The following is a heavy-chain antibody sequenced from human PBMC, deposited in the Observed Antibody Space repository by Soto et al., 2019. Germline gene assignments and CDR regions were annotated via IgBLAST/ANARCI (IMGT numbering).Heavy chain of an antibody. D-gene: IGHD4-17*01. V-gene: IGHV3-23*01. Sequence: EVQLLESGGGLLQPGGALRLSCAASGFTFSSYAMSSVRQSPRKGLGWVSAISGSGGGTYYADSVKGRFTISRDNTRNAVYLQMNSLRAEDTAVYYCAKDGTRYGDYGFDNWGQGTLVIVSS. CDR1: GFTFSSYA. J-gene: IGHJ4*02. CDR3: AKDGTRYGDYGFDN. CDR2: ISGSGGGT.